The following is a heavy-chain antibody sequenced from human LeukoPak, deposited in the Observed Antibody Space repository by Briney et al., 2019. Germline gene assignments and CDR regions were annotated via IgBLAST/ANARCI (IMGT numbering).Heavy chain of an antibody. CDR2: IIPIFGTA. J-gene: IGHJ5*02. CDR3: AGDKEPSGYDQYNWFDP. D-gene: IGHD5-12*01. Sequence: SVKVSCKASGGTFSSYAISWVRQAPGQGLEWMGGIIPIFGTANYAQKFQGRVTITADESTSTAYMELSSLRSEDTAVYYCAGDKEPSGYDQYNWFDPWGQGTLVTVSS. V-gene: IGHV1-69*13. CDR1: GGTFSSYA.